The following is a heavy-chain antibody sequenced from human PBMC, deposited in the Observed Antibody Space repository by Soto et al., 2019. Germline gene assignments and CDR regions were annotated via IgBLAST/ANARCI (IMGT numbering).Heavy chain of an antibody. Sequence: EVQLVESGGGLVQPGGSLKLSCAASGFTFSASAMHWVRQASGKGLEWVGRIRSKPNNYATAYGASVKGRFTISRDDSKNTAYLQMNRLNTEDTAVYYCSRQASDFWSGKPQYYMDVWGKGTTVTVSS. CDR2: IRSKPNNYAT. CDR1: GFTFSASA. D-gene: IGHD3-3*01. J-gene: IGHJ6*03. V-gene: IGHV3-73*01. CDR3: SRQASDFWSGKPQYYMDV.